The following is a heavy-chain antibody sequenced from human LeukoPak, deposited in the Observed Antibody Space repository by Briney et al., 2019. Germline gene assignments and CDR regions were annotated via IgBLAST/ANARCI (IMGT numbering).Heavy chain of an antibody. V-gene: IGHV3-7*01. Sequence: GGSLRLSCAAAGFRLSDDWLSWVRQATGEGLEWVANIREDESEKKYMDSVKGRFTISRDNANNSVFLQMNSPRGEDTAVYYCARDGRGGHNDYWGQGTLVTVSS. D-gene: IGHD1-1*01. CDR3: ARDGRGGHNDY. CDR1: GFRLSDDW. CDR2: IREDESEK. J-gene: IGHJ4*02.